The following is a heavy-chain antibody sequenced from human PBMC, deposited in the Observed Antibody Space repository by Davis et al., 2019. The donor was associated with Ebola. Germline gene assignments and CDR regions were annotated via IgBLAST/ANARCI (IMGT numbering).Heavy chain of an antibody. Sequence: AALVKVSCKASGGTFSSYAISWVRQAPGQGLEWMGGIIPIFGTANYAQKFQGRVTITADESTSTAYMELSSLRSEDTAVYYCARGSGWHYFDYWGQGTLVTVSS. D-gene: IGHD6-19*01. J-gene: IGHJ4*02. CDR1: GGTFSSYA. V-gene: IGHV1-69*13. CDR3: ARGSGWHYFDY. CDR2: IIPIFGTA.